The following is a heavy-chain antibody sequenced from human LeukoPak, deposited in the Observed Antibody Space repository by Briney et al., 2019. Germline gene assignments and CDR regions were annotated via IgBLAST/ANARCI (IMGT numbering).Heavy chain of an antibody. CDR1: VGSISSGNW. CDR2: IYHNGTP. CDR3: ATAPILRGEGGEHYKYGMDV. Sequence: SGTLSLTCAVSVGSISSGNWWSWVRQSPGKGLEWIGEIYHNGTPNYNPSLKSRVTISADTFKNHFSLKLTSVTAADTAVYYCATAPILRGEGGEHYKYGMDVWGQGTTVIVSS. J-gene: IGHJ6*02. D-gene: IGHD2-2*02. V-gene: IGHV4-4*02.